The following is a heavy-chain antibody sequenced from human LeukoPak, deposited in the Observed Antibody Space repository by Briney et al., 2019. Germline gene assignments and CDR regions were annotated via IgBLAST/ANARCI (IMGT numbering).Heavy chain of an antibody. D-gene: IGHD6-6*01. V-gene: IGHV1-2*02. CDR2: INPNSGGT. CDR3: ARFPFMAARPEFDY. Sequence: ASVKVSCKASGYTFTGYYMHWVRQAPGQGLEWMGWINPNSGGTNYAQKFQGRVTMTRDTSISTAYMELSRLRSDDTAVYYCARFPFMAARPEFDYWGQGTLVTVSS. CDR1: GYTFTGYY. J-gene: IGHJ4*02.